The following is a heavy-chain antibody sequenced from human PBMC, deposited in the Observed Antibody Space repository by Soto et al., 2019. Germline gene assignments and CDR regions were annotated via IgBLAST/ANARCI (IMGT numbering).Heavy chain of an antibody. CDR3: ARERYYDILTGYQNSRLDY. Sequence: QVQLVQSGAEVKKPGSSVKVSCKASGGTFSSYAISWVRQAPGQGLEWMGGIIPIFGTATYAQKFQGRFTITADESTSTAYMELSSLRSEDTAVYYCARERYYDILTGYQNSRLDYWGQGTLVTVSS. V-gene: IGHV1-69*12. CDR1: GGTFSSYA. CDR2: IIPIFGTA. J-gene: IGHJ4*02. D-gene: IGHD3-9*01.